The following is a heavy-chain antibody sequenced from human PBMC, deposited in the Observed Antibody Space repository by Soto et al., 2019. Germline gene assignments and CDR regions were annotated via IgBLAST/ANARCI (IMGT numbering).Heavy chain of an antibody. J-gene: IGHJ6*03. Sequence: GGSLRLSCAASGITFSSYSMNWVRQAPGKGLEWVSYISSSSSTIYYADSVKGRFTISRDNAKNSLYLQMNSLRAEDTAVYYCAREEELAEYYYYMDVWGKGTTGTVS. CDR3: AREEELAEYYYYMDV. CDR1: GITFSSYS. V-gene: IGHV3-48*01. D-gene: IGHD3-10*01. CDR2: ISSSSSTI.